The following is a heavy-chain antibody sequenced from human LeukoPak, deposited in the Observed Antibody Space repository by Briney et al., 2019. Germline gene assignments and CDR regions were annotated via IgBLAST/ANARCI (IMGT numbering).Heavy chain of an antibody. CDR3: ARDLGYCSSTSCYPWFDP. J-gene: IGHJ5*02. CDR2: INPNSGGT. CDR1: GYTFTGYY. D-gene: IGHD2-2*01. Sequence: ASVKVSCKASGYTFTGYYMHWVRQAPGQGLEWMGWINPNSGGTNYAQKFQGRVTMTRDTSISTAYRELSRLRSDDTAVYYCARDLGYCSSTSCYPWFDPWGQGTLVTVSS. V-gene: IGHV1-2*02.